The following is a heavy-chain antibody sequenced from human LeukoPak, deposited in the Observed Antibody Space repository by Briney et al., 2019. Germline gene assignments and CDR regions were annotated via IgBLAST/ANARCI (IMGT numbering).Heavy chain of an antibody. D-gene: IGHD4-17*01. CDR3: ARGRYRGDYGPNFDY. CDR2: ISSSSSYI. J-gene: IGHJ4*02. Sequence: PGGSLRLSCAASGFTFSSYSMNWVRQAPGKGLEWVSSISSSSSYIYYADSVKGRFTISRDNAKNSLYLQMNSLRAEDTAVYYCARGRYRGDYGPNFDYWGQGTLVTVSS. V-gene: IGHV3-21*01. CDR1: GFTFSSYS.